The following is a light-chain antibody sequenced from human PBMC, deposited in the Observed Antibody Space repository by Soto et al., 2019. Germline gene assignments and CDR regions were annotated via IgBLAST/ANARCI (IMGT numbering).Light chain of an antibody. Sequence: IPITQSPSTLSASVGDRVTITCRASQSISSWLAWYQQKPGKAPKLLIYDASSLESGVPSRFSGSGSGTEFTLTISSLQPDDFATYYCQQYNSYSGTFGQGTKVDI. CDR3: QQYNSYSGT. CDR1: QSISSW. V-gene: IGKV1-5*01. J-gene: IGKJ1*01. CDR2: DAS.